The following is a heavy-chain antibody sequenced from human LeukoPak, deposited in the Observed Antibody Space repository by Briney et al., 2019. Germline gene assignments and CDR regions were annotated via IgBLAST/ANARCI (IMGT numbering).Heavy chain of an antibody. CDR3: ARVRTVVISYFDY. V-gene: IGHV3-21*01. Sequence: PGGSLGLSCAASGFIFDDYGMHWVRQAPGKGLEWVSSISSSSSYIYYADSVKGRFTISGDNAKNSLYLQMNSLRAEDTAVYYCARVRTVVISYFDYWGQGTLVTVSS. D-gene: IGHD4-23*01. J-gene: IGHJ4*02. CDR1: GFIFDDYG. CDR2: ISSSSSYI.